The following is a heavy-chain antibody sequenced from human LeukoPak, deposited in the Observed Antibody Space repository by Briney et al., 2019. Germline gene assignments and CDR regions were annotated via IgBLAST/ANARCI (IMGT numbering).Heavy chain of an antibody. J-gene: IGHJ6*02. D-gene: IGHD5-18*01. CDR1: GGTFSSSA. V-gene: IGHV1-69*04. Sequence: ASVKVSCKTSGGTFSSSAITWVRQAHGQGLEWMGRIIPVLNITTYAQKFQGSVTITADTSTSTVYMELSSLRSEETAVYYCARDQGLTAPPPYGLDVWGQGTTVIVSS. CDR3: ARDQGLTAPPPYGLDV. CDR2: IIPVLNIT.